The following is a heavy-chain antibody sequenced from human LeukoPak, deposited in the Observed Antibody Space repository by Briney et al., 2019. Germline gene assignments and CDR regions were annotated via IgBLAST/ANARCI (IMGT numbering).Heavy chain of an antibody. V-gene: IGHV3-7*01. J-gene: IGHJ4*02. CDR3: ATDPASYCTSSTCDFDY. CDR2: IKQDGSEK. CDR1: GFTFSSYW. Sequence: GGSLRLSCAASGFTFSSYWMSWVRQAPGKGLEWVANIKQDGSEKYYVGSVKGRSTISRDNAKNSLYLQMNNLGAEDTAVYYCATDPASYCTSSTCDFDYWGQGTLVTVSS. D-gene: IGHD2-8*01.